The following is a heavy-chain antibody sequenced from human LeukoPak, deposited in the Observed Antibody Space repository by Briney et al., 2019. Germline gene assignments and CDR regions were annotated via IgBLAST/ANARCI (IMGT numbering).Heavy chain of an antibody. V-gene: IGHV3-66*01. CDR3: ARAPNYDSSGYYSGTFDY. D-gene: IGHD3-22*01. CDR2: IYSGGST. CDR1: GFTFSSYG. Sequence: GGTLRLSCAASGFTFSSYGMSWVRQAPGKGLEWVSVIYSGGSTYYADSVKGRFTISRDNSKNTLYLQMNSLRAEDTAVYYCARAPNYDSSGYYSGTFDYWGQGTLVTVSS. J-gene: IGHJ4*02.